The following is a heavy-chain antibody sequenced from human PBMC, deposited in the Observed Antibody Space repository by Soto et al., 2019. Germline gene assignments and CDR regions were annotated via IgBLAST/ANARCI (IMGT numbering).Heavy chain of an antibody. CDR3: ARGSRLYGRDV. V-gene: IGHV4-34*01. J-gene: IGHJ6*02. CDR1: GGSFSGYY. CDR2: INHSGST. Sequence: QVQLQQWGAGLLKPSETLSLTCAVYGGSFSGYYWSWIRQPPGKGLEWIGEINHSGSTNYNPSLKSRVTISVDTCKNQFSLKLSSVTAADTAVYSCARGSRLYGRDVWGQGTTVTVSS. D-gene: IGHD6-13*01.